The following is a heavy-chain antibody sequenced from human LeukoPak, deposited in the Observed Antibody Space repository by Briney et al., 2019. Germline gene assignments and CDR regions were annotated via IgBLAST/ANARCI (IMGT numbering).Heavy chain of an antibody. V-gene: IGHV4-34*01. CDR2: INHSGST. J-gene: IGHJ4*02. CDR3: AGGSRAGFDY. Sequence: PSETLSLTCAVYGGSFSGYYWSWIRQPPGKGLEWIGEINHSGSTNYNPSLKSRVTISVDTSKNQFSLKLSSVTAADTAVYYCAGGSRAGFDYWGQGTLVTVSS. CDR1: GGSFSGYY. D-gene: IGHD3-10*01.